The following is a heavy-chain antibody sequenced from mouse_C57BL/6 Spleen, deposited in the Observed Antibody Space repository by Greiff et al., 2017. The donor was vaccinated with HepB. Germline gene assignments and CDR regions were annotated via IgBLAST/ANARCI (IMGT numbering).Heavy chain of an antibody. CDR2: INPSNGGT. J-gene: IGHJ4*01. CDR3: ARGSSGLYAMDY. D-gene: IGHD3-2*02. Sequence: QVQLQQPGTELVKPGASVKLSCKASGYTFTSYWMHWVKQRPGQGLEWIGNINPSNGGTNYNEKFKSKATRTVDKSSSTAYMQLSSLTSEDSAVYYCARGSSGLYAMDYWGQGTSVTVSS. CDR1: GYTFTSYW. V-gene: IGHV1-53*01.